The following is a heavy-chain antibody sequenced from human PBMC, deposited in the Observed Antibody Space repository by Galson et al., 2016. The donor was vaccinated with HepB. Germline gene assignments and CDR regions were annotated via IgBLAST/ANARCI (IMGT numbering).Heavy chain of an antibody. D-gene: IGHD3-10*01. Sequence: SLRLSCAASGFTFADYAMHWVRQAPGKGLEWVAGISWNSGSINYADSVKGRFTISRDNGQNSLYLQMNSLRAEDTALYYCAKVLAVIVTYDYFDYWGQGTLVTVSS. V-gene: IGHV3-9*01. CDR3: AKVLAVIVTYDYFDY. CDR2: ISWNSGSI. CDR1: GFTFADYA. J-gene: IGHJ4*02.